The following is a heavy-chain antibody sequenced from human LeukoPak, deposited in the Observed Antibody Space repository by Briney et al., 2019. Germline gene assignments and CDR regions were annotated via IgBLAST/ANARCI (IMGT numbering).Heavy chain of an antibody. CDR1: GGSFSGYY. J-gene: IGHJ2*01. CDR2: INHSGST. V-gene: IGHV4-34*01. Sequence: SETLSLTCAVYGGSFSGYYWSWIRQPPGKGPEWIGEINHSGSTNYNPSLKSRVTISVDTSKNQFSLKLSSVTAADTAVYYYARGRDGWPYWYFDLWGRGTLVTVSS. D-gene: IGHD5-24*01. CDR3: ARGRDGWPYWYFDL.